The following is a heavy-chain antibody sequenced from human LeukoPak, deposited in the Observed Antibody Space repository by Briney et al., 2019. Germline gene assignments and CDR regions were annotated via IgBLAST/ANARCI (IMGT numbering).Heavy chain of an antibody. D-gene: IGHD6-19*01. CDR3: ARASEQWLVQEIPDYYYGMDV. CDR2: IYSGGST. CDR1: GFTVSSNY. V-gene: IGHV3-66*01. Sequence: GGSLRLSCAASGFTVSSNYMSWVRQAPGKGLEWVSVIYSGGSTYYADSVKGRFTISRDNSKNTLYLQMNSLRAEDTAVYYCARASEQWLVQEIPDYYYGMDVWGQGTTVTVSS. J-gene: IGHJ6*02.